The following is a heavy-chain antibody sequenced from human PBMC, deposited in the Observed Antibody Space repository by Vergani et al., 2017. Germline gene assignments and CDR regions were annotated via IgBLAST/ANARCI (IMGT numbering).Heavy chain of an antibody. CDR2: ISSNGGST. CDR3: ARGGTAMVTFIEYYFDY. D-gene: IGHD5-18*01. V-gene: IGHV3-64*01. CDR1: GFTFSNYA. Sequence: EVQLVESGGGLVQPGGSLRLSCAASGFTFSNYAMHWVRQAPGKGLEYVSAISSNGGSTYYANSVKGRFTISRDNSKNTLYLQMGSLRADDMAVYYYARGGTAMVTFIEYYFDYWGQGTLVTVSS. J-gene: IGHJ4*02.